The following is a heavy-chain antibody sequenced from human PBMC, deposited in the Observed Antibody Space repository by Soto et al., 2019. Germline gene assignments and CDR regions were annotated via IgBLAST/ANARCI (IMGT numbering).Heavy chain of an antibody. CDR3: ARPDCSSTSCYFSNNWFDP. CDR1: GGSISSSSYY. J-gene: IGHJ5*02. CDR2: IYYSGST. Sequence: PSETLSLTCTVSGGSISSSSYYWGWVRQPPGKGLEWIGSIYYSGSTYYNPSLKSRVTISVDTSKNQFSLKLSSVTAADTAVYYCARPDCSSTSCYFSNNWFDPWGQGTLVTVSS. V-gene: IGHV4-39*01. D-gene: IGHD2-2*01.